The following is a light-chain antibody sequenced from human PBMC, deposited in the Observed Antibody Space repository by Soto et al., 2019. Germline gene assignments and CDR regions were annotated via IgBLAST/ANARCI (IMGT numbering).Light chain of an antibody. Sequence: IQMTQSPSTLSASVGDRVTITCRASQSISSWLAWYQQKPGKAPKLLIYDASSLESGVPSRFSGSGSGTDFTLTISRLEPEDFAVYYCQQYGSSIQTFGQGTKVDIK. V-gene: IGKV1-5*01. CDR3: QQYGSSIQT. CDR2: DAS. J-gene: IGKJ1*01. CDR1: QSISSW.